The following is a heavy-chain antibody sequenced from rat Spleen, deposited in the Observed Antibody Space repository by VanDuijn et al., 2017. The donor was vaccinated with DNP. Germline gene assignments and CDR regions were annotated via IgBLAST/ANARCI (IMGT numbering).Heavy chain of an antibody. D-gene: IGHD1-4*01. J-gene: IGHJ2*01. CDR2: ITNTGGST. Sequence: EVQLVESDGGSVQPGGSLKLSCAASGFSFSYYGMHWIRQAPGKGLEWVASITNTGGSTYYPDSVKGRFTISRDNAQNTLYLQIDSLRSEDTATYYCESLPPPTRVPFDYWGPGVMVTVSS. CDR3: ESLPPPTRVPFDY. CDR1: GFSFSYYG. V-gene: IGHV5-19*01.